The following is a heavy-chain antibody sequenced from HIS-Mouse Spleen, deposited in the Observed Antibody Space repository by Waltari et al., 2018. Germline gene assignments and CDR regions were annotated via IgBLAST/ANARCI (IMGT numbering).Heavy chain of an antibody. CDR2: IYYSGST. CDR3: AREIPYSSSWYDWYFDL. D-gene: IGHD6-13*01. CDR1: GGPISSGSYY. Sequence: QLQLQESGPGLVKPSETLSLTCTVSGGPISSGSYYWRWIRQPPGKWLEWIGSIYYSGSTYYNPSLKSRVTISVDTSKNQFSLKLSSVTAADTAVYYCAREIPYSSSWYDWYFDLWGRGTLVTVSS. V-gene: IGHV4-39*07. J-gene: IGHJ2*01.